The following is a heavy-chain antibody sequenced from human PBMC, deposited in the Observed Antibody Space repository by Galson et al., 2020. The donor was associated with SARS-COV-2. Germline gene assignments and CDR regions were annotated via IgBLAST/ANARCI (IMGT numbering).Heavy chain of an antibody. CDR1: GFSLSTSGMC. CDR2: IDWDDDK. Sequence: SGPTLVKPTQTLTLTCTFSGFSLSTSGMCVSWIRQPPGKALEWLALIDWDDDKYYSTSLKTRLTISKDTSKNQVVLTMTNMDPVDTATYYCARISSYSSSWPHFDYWGQGTLVTVSS. D-gene: IGHD6-13*01. J-gene: IGHJ4*02. CDR3: ARISSYSSSWPHFDY. V-gene: IGHV2-70*01.